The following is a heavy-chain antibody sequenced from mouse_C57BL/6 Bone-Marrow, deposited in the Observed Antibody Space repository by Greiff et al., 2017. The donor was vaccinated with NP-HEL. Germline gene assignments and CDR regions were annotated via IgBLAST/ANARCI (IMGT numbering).Heavy chain of an antibody. CDR3: AKVHGSYWAY. CDR2: INPSSGYT. V-gene: IGHV1-7*01. CDR1: GYTFTGYW. Sequence: QVQLQQSGAELVKPGASVKLSCKASGYTFTGYWMHWVKQRPGQGLEWIGYINPSSGYTTYNEKFKDKATFTADKSSSTAYMQLSSLTYEDSAVYYCAKVHGSYWAYWGQGTLVTVSA. J-gene: IGHJ3*01. D-gene: IGHD1-1*02.